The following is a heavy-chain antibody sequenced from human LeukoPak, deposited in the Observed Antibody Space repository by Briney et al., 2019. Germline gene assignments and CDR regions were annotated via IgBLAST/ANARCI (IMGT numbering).Heavy chain of an antibody. CDR1: GGTFISYA. D-gene: IGHD3-10*01. Sequence: EASVKASCTASGGTFISYAISWVRQAPGQGLEWMGGIIPIFGTANYAQKFQGRVTITADKSTSTTYMELSSLRSEDTAVYYCARGFGEAFDIWGQGTMVTVSS. CDR3: ARGFGEAFDI. J-gene: IGHJ3*02. CDR2: IIPIFGTA. V-gene: IGHV1-69*06.